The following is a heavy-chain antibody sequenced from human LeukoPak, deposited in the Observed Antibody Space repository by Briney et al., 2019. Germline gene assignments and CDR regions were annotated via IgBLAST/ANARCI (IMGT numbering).Heavy chain of an antibody. CDR1: GFTFSSYS. CDR2: ISSSSSTI. CDR3: ARDGSSWGNYFDY. V-gene: IGHV3-48*01. J-gene: IGHJ4*02. D-gene: IGHD6-13*01. Sequence: GGSLRLSCAASGFTFSSYSMNWGRQAPGKGLEWGSYISSSSSTIYYADSVKGRFTISRDNAKNSLYLQMNSLRAEDTAVYYCARDGSSWGNYFDYWGQGTLVTVSS.